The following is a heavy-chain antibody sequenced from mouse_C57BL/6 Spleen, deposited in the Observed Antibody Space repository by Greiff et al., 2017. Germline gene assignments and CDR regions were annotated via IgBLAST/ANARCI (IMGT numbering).Heavy chain of an antibody. CDR2: IHPNSGST. CDR1: GYTFTSYW. V-gene: IGHV1-64*01. J-gene: IGHJ1*03. Sequence: VQLQQPGAELVKPGALVKLSCKASGYTFTSYWMHWVKQRPGQGLEWIGMIHPNSGSTNYNEKFKSKATLTVDKSSSTAYMQLSSLTSEDSAVYYCARGDYGSSYWYFDVWGTGTTVTVSS. D-gene: IGHD1-1*01. CDR3: ARGDYGSSYWYFDV.